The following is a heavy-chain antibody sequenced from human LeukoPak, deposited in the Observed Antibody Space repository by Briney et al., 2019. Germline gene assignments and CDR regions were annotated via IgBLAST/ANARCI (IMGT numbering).Heavy chain of an antibody. D-gene: IGHD1-26*01. CDR1: GYTFTSYA. CDR3: ASHVGATLYYYMDV. V-gene: IGHV1-69*13. CDR2: IIPIFGTA. Sequence: ASVKVSCKASGYTFTSYAISWVRQAPGQGLEWMGGIIPIFGTANYAQKFQGRVTITADESTSTAYMELSSLRSEDTAVYYCASHVGATLYYYMDVWGKGTTVTVSS. J-gene: IGHJ6*03.